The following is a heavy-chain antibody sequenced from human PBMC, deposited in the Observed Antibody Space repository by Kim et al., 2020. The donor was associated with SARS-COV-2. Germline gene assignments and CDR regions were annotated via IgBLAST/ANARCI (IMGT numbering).Heavy chain of an antibody. CDR2: ISGSGGST. Sequence: GGSLRLSCAASGFTFSSYAMSWVRQAPGKGLEWVSGISGSGGSTYYADSVKGRFTISRDNSKNTLYVQMNSLRAEDTAVYYCAKGRGTIFGVVPTPFDYWGQGTLVTVSS. CDR1: GFTFSSYA. CDR3: AKGRGTIFGVVPTPFDY. D-gene: IGHD3-3*01. V-gene: IGHV3-23*01. J-gene: IGHJ4*02.